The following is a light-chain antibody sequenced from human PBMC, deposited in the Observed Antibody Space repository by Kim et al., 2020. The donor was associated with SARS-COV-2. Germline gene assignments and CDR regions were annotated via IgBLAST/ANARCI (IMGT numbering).Light chain of an antibody. Sequence: PGQTASITCSGDKLGDKYACWYQQKPGQSPVLVIYQDSKRPSGIPERFSGSNSGNTATLTISGTQAMDEADYYCQAWDSSTLGVVFGGGTQLTVL. V-gene: IGLV3-1*01. CDR3: QAWDSSTLGVV. CDR1: KLGDKY. J-gene: IGLJ2*01. CDR2: QDS.